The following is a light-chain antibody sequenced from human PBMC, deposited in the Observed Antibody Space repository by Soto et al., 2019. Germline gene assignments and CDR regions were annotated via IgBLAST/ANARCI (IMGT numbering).Light chain of an antibody. CDR2: SNN. CDR1: SSNIGSNT. J-gene: IGLJ1*01. Sequence: QSALTQPPSASRTPGQRVTISCSGSSSNIGSNTVNWYQQLPGTAPKLLIYSNNQRPSGVPDRFSGSKSGTSASLAISGLQSEDEADYYCAAWDDSLSGYYVFGTGTKVTVL. CDR3: AAWDDSLSGYYV. V-gene: IGLV1-44*01.